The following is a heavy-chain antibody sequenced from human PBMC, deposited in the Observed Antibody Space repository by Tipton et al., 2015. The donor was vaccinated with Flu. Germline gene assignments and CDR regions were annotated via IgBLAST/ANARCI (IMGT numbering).Heavy chain of an antibody. CDR2: IYSDGRA. CDR1: GFTVNSNY. J-gene: IGHJ4*02. Sequence: GSLRLSCAASGFTVNSNYMSWVRQAPGKGLEWVSVIYSDGRAYYVDSVKGRFTVSRDDSKNMLSLQMNSLRAEDTAVYYCARGRGYCVTTTCLLPFDFWGQGTLVTVSS. D-gene: IGHD2-2*01. CDR3: ARGRGYCVTTTCLLPFDF. V-gene: IGHV3-53*01.